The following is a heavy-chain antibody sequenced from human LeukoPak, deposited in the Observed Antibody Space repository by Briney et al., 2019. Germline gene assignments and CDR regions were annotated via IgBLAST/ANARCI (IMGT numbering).Heavy chain of an antibody. CDR1: GGSLSVYY. D-gene: IGHD2-8*01. J-gene: IGHJ4*02. V-gene: IGHV3-74*01. Sequence: PSETLSLTCAVYGGSLSVYYWSWIRQPPGKGLVWVSRISPDGSSTSYGDSVKGRFTISRDNAKNTVYLQMNSLRAEDTAVYYCNGYFDYWGQGTLVTVSS. CDR2: ISPDGSST. CDR3: NGYFDY.